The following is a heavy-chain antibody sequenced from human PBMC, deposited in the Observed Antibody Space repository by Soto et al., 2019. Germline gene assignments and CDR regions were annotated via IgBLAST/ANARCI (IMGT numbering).Heavy chain of an antibody. CDR2: IIPIFGTA. J-gene: IGHJ6*02. D-gene: IGHD2-2*01. Sequence: PVKLSSKASGGTFSSYAISWERQAPAQGLEWMGGIIPIFGTANYAQKLQGRVTITADKSTSTADLELSSLRSEDTAVYYRARDLGLYSSSTCCYHGMDVWGQGATVTVSS. CDR1: GGTFSSYA. V-gene: IGHV1-69*06. CDR3: ARDLGLYSSSTCCYHGMDV.